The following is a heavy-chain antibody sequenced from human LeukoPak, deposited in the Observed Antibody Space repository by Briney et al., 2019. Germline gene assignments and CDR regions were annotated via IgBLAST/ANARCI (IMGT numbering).Heavy chain of an antibody. CDR3: ARGGPTIMVRGVSNWFDP. J-gene: IGHJ5*02. CDR2: INHSGST. Sequence: SETLSLTCTVSGGSVSSGSYYWSWIRQPPGKGLEWIGEINHSGSTNYNPSLKSRVTISVDTSKNQFSLKLSSVTAADTAVYYCARGGPTIMVRGVSNWFDPWGQGTLVTVSS. CDR1: GGSVSSGSYY. V-gene: IGHV4-39*07. D-gene: IGHD3-10*01.